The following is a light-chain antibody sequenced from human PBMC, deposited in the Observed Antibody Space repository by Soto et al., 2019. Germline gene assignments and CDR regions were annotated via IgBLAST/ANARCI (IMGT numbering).Light chain of an antibody. CDR3: GTWDTSLSVGV. V-gene: IGLV1-51*01. J-gene: IGLJ3*02. Sequence: QSALTQPPSVSAAPGQRVTISCSGSSSNIGNNYVSWYQQLPGAAPKLLIYDNNKRPSGIPDRFSGSKSGTSATLGIIGLQTGDEADYYCGTWDTSLSVGVFGGGTKLTVL. CDR2: DNN. CDR1: SSNIGNNY.